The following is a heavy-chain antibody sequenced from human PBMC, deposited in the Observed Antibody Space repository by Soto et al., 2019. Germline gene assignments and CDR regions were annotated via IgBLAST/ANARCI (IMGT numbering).Heavy chain of an antibody. CDR1: GFTFSPYA. Sequence: EVQLLESGGGLVQPGGSLRLSCAASGFTFSPYAMIWVRQAPGKGLEWVSVITGSGGSTYYADSVKGRFTISRDTSKNTLFLQMNSLRAEDTAVYYCAKDRYGDYGGIDYWGQGTMVTVSS. J-gene: IGHJ4*02. D-gene: IGHD4-17*01. CDR3: AKDRYGDYGGIDY. CDR2: ITGSGGST. V-gene: IGHV3-23*01.